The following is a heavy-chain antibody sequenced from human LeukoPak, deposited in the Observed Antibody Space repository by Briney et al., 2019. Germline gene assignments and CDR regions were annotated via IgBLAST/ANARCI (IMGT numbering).Heavy chain of an antibody. Sequence: PGGPLRLSCAASGFTFSSYSMSWVRQAPGKGLEWVSSISSSSSYIYYADSVKGRFTISRDNAKNSLYLQMNSLRAEDTAVYYCARADWNDVRGDWGQGTLVTVSS. V-gene: IGHV3-21*01. CDR1: GFTFSSYS. J-gene: IGHJ4*02. CDR2: ISSSSSYI. D-gene: IGHD1-1*01. CDR3: ARADWNDVRGD.